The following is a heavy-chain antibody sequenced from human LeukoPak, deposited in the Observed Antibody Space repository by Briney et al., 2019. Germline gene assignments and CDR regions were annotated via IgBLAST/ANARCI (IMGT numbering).Heavy chain of an antibody. J-gene: IGHJ4*02. CDR1: GGTFSSYA. V-gene: IGHV1-69*01. D-gene: IGHD3-22*01. Sequence: GSSVKVSCKASGGTFSSYAISWVRQAPGQGLEWMGGIIPILGTANYAQKFQGRVTITADESTSTAYMELSSLRSEDTAVYYCASYDSSGYRPFDYWGQGTLVTVSS. CDR2: IIPILGTA. CDR3: ASYDSSGYRPFDY.